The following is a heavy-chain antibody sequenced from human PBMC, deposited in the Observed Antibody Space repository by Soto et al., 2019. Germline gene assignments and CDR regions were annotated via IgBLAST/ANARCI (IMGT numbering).Heavy chain of an antibody. V-gene: IGHV4-30-2*01. J-gene: IGHJ4*02. Sequence: SETLSLTCAVSGGSISSGGYSWSWIRQPPGKGLEWIGYIYHSGSTYYNPSLKSRVTISVDRSKNQFSLKLSSVTAADTAVYYCARHDYGDYGHFDYWGQGTLVTVSS. D-gene: IGHD4-17*01. CDR3: ARHDYGDYGHFDY. CDR2: IYHSGST. CDR1: GGSISSGGYS.